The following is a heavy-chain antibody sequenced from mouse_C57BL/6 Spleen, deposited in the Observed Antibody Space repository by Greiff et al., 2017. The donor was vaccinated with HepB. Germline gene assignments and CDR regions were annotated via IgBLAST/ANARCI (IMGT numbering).Heavy chain of an antibody. CDR1: GYAFSSSW. V-gene: IGHV1-82*01. CDR3: ARDGGLRYYAMDY. D-gene: IGHD2-4*01. CDR2: IYPGDGDT. Sequence: QVQLKESGPELVKPGASVKISCKASGYAFSSSWMNWVKQRPGKGLEWIGRIYPGDGDTNYNGKFKGKATLTADKSSSTAYMQLSSLTSEDSAVYFCARDGGLRYYAMDYWGQGTSVTVSS. J-gene: IGHJ4*01.